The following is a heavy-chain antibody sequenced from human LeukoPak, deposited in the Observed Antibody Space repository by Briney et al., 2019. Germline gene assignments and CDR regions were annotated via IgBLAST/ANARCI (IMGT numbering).Heavy chain of an antibody. J-gene: IGHJ3*02. V-gene: IGHV4-4*02. CDR1: GGSISSSNW. CDR2: IYHSGST. CDR3: ARDRPSYYDFWRAFDI. D-gene: IGHD3-3*01. Sequence: SETLSLTCAVSGGSISSSNWWSWVRQPPGKGLEWVGEIYHSGSTNYNPSLKSRVTISVDKSKNQFSLKLSSVTAADTAVYYCARDRPSYYDFWRAFDIWGQGTMVTVSS.